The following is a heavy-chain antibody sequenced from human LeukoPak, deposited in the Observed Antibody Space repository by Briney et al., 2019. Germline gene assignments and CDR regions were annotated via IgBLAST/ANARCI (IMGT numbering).Heavy chain of an antibody. CDR1: GGTFSSYA. J-gene: IGHJ4*02. V-gene: IGHV1-69*13. CDR2: IVPIFGTA. CDR3: ARSKALRLDDIYY. Sequence: ASVTVSCKASGGTFSSYAISWVRQAPGQGLEWMGGIVPIFGTANYAQKFQGRVATTADESTSTAYMELSSLRSEDTAVYYCARSKALRLDDIYYWGQGTLVTVSS. D-gene: IGHD3-9*01.